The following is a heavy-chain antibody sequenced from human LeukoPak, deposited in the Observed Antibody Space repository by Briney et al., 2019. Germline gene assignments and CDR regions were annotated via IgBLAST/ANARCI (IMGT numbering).Heavy chain of an antibody. CDR2: ISASGDSP. CDR3: AKGDWCDY. V-gene: IGHV3-23*01. D-gene: IGHD2-15*01. Sequence: GGSLRLSRAASGFTFSHYAMTRVRQAPGKGLEWVSTISASGDSPYYADSVKGRFTISRDNSKNTLYLQTSSLRAEDTAVYYCAKGDWCDYWGQGTLVTVSS. J-gene: IGHJ4*02. CDR1: GFTFSHYA.